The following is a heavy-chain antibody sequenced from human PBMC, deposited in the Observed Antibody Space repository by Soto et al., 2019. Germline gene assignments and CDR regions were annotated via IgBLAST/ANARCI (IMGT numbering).Heavy chain of an antibody. V-gene: IGHV3-23*01. CDR1: GFTFSSYA. CDR2: ISGTGGST. CDR3: AKGGRWLQLIWVSFDI. Sequence: EVQLLESGGGLVQPGGSLRLSCAASGFTFSSYAMSWVRQAPGKGLEWVSSISGTGGSTYYADSVKGRYSISRDNSKNTLYLQMNSLRADDTAVYYCAKGGRWLQLIWVSFDIWGQGTMVTVSS. D-gene: IGHD5-12*01. J-gene: IGHJ3*02.